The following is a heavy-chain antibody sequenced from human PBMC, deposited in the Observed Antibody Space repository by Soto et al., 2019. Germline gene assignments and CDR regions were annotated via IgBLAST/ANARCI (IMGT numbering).Heavy chain of an antibody. Sequence: QLILQESGSGLVRPSQTLSLTCTVSGDSITSGMYSWSWIRQAPGKGLEWIGNIHVTGYTSFSPSLRRRVTMSVATSRNQFSLNLNSVTAADTAVYFCARGGALRPNGHVPLDFWGQGTLVTVSS. CDR2: IHVTGYT. CDR1: GDSITSGMYS. CDR3: ARGGALRPNGHVPLDF. J-gene: IGHJ4*02. V-gene: IGHV4-30-2*01. D-gene: IGHD3-16*01.